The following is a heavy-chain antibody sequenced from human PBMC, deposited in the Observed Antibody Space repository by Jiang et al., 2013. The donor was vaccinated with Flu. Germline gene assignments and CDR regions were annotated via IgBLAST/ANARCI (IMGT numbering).Heavy chain of an antibody. Sequence: LLKPSETLSLTCTVSGGSISSYYWSWIRQPPGKGLEWIGYIYYSGSTNYNPSLKSRVTISVDTSKNQFSLKLSSVTAADTAVYYCARGRLDSLGYWGQGTLVTVSS. V-gene: IGHV4-59*12. CDR2: IYYSGST. CDR3: ARGRLDSLGY. CDR1: GGSISSYY. D-gene: IGHD3-16*01. J-gene: IGHJ4*02.